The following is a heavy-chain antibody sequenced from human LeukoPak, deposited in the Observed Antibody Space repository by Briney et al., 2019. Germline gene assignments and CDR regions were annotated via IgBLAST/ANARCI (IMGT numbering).Heavy chain of an antibody. CDR3: AKGVDSSGYYYFDY. CDR1: GFTFDDYA. J-gene: IGHJ4*02. V-gene: IGHV3-9*01. D-gene: IGHD3-22*01. Sequence: GGSLRLSCAASGFTFDDYAMHWVRQAPGKGLEWVSGISWNSGSIVYADSVKGRFTISRDNAKNSLYLQMNSLRAEDTALYYCAKGVDSSGYYYFDYWGQGTLVTVSS. CDR2: ISWNSGSI.